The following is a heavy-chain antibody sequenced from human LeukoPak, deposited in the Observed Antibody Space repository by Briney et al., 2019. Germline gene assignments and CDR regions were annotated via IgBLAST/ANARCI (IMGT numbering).Heavy chain of an antibody. J-gene: IGHJ6*03. CDR1: GFTFSGSA. V-gene: IGHV3-73*01. Sequence: PGGSLRLSCAASGFTFSGSAMHWVRQASGKGLEWVGRIRSKANSYATAYAASVKGRFTISRDDSKNSAYLQMNSLKTEDTAVYYCTRPTSRLDRVLRILEWGNYYMDVWGKGTTVTVSS. CDR2: IRSKANSYAT. CDR3: TRPTSRLDRVLRILEWGNYYMDV. D-gene: IGHD3-3*01.